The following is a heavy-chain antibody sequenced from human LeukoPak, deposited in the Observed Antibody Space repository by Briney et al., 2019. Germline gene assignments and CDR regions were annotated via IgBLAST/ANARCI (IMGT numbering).Heavy chain of an antibody. CDR1: GVSISSYY. Sequence: SETLSLTCTVSGVSISSYYWSWIRQPPGKGLEWIGYIYYSGSANYNPSLKSRVTISVDTSKNQFSLKLSSVTAADTAVYYCARGNLPAANPWYYDILTGYRGPPTPYYYYGMDVWGQGTTVTVSS. J-gene: IGHJ6*02. V-gene: IGHV4-59*01. D-gene: IGHD3-9*01. CDR2: IYYSGSA. CDR3: ARGNLPAANPWYYDILTGYRGPPTPYYYYGMDV.